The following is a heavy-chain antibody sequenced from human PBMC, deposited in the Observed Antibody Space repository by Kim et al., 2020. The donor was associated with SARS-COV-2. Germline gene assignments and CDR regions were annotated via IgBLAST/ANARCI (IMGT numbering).Heavy chain of an antibody. D-gene: IGHD3-10*01. CDR1: GFTFSSYD. Sequence: GGYLRLSCAASGFTFSSYDMHWVRQATGKGLEWVSAIGTAGDTYYPGSVKGRFTISRENAKNSLYLQMNSLRAGDTAVYYCARAGYYYGSGSYYNYYYMDVWGKGTTVTVSS. J-gene: IGHJ6*03. CDR3: ARAGYYYGSGSYYNYYYMDV. V-gene: IGHV3-13*01. CDR2: IGTAGDT.